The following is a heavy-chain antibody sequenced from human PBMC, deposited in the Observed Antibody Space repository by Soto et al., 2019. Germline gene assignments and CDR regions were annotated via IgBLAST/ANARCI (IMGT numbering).Heavy chain of an antibody. CDR2: IYYSGSA. Sequence: SETLSLTCTVSGGSVSSGSYYWSWIRQPPGKGLEWIGYIYYSGSANYNPSLKSRVTISVDTSKNQFSLKLSSVAAADTAVYYCAREEYYYDSSGYYRLDPWGQGTLVTVSS. J-gene: IGHJ5*02. V-gene: IGHV4-61*01. CDR3: AREEYYYDSSGYYRLDP. D-gene: IGHD3-22*01. CDR1: GGSVSSGSYY.